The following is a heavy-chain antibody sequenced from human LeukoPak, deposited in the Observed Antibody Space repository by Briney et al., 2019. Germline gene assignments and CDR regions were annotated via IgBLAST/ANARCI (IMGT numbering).Heavy chain of an antibody. Sequence: GGSLRLSCAASGFTFSSYAMSWVRQAPGKGLEWVSAISGSGGSTYYADSVKGRFTISRDNSKNTLYLQMNSLRVEDTAVHYCAKEREQWLVPFDYWGQGTLVTVSS. CDR3: AKEREQWLVPFDY. J-gene: IGHJ4*02. V-gene: IGHV3-23*01. CDR2: ISGSGGST. CDR1: GFTFSSYA. D-gene: IGHD6-19*01.